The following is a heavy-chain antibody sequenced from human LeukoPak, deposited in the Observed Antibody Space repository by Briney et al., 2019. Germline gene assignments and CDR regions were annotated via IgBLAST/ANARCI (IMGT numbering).Heavy chain of an antibody. CDR1: GYTFTGYY. V-gene: IGHV1-2*02. J-gene: IGHJ3*02. CDR2: INPNSGGT. D-gene: IGHD2-2*01. Sequence: ASVKVPCKASGYTFTGYYMHWVRQAPGQGLEWMGWINPNSGGTNYAQKFQGRVTMTRDTSISTAYMELSRLRSDDTAVYYCARAWTYQLLAPHDAFDIWGQGTMVTVSS. CDR3: ARAWTYQLLAPHDAFDI.